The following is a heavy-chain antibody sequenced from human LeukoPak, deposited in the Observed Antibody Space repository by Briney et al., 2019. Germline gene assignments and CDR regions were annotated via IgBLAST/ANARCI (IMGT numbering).Heavy chain of an antibody. CDR3: ARGGGWRRHYYDSSGYSQENWFDP. D-gene: IGHD3-22*01. CDR1: GGSFSGYY. CDR2: IIHSGST. V-gene: IGHV4-34*01. J-gene: IGHJ5*02. Sequence: SETLSLTCAVYGGSFSGYYWSWIRQPPGKGLEWIGEIIHSGSTNYNPSLKSRVTISVDTSKSQFSLKLSSVTAADTAVYYCARGGGWRRHYYDSSGYSQENWFDPWGQGTLVTVST.